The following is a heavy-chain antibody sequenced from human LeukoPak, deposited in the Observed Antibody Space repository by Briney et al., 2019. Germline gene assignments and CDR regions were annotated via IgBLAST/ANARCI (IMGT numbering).Heavy chain of an antibody. V-gene: IGHV4-34*01. CDR2: INHSGST. CDR3: ARGQGSGWYGY. CDR1: GGSFSGYY. J-gene: IGHJ4*02. Sequence: PSETLSLTCAVYGGSFSGYYWNWIRQPPGKGLEWIGEINHSGSTNYNPSLKSRVTISVDTSKNQFSLKLSSVTAADTAVYYCARGQGSGWYGYRGQGTLVTVSS. D-gene: IGHD6-19*01.